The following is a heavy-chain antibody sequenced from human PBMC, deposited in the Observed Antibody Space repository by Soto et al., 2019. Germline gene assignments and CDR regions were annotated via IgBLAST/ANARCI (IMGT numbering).Heavy chain of an antibody. D-gene: IGHD2-15*01. J-gene: IGHJ5*02. V-gene: IGHV1-69*12. CDR3: ARDGCGGSCYGFDP. CDR2: IIPIFGTA. Sequence: QVQLVQSGAEVKKPGSSVKVSCKASGGTFSSYAISWVRQAPGQGLEWMGGIIPIFGTANYAQKFQGRVTITADEPASIADMELRSVRSEETAVYYCARDGCGGSCYGFDPWGQGTLVTVSS. CDR1: GGTFSSYA.